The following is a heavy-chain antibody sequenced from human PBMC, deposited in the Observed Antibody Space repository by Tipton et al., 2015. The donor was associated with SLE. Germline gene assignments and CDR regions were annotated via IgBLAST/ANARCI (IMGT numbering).Heavy chain of an antibody. Sequence: SLRLSCAASGFTFSSYGMHWVRQAPGKGLEWVANIKQDGSEKYYVDSVKGRFTISRDNAKNSLYLQMNSLRAEDTAVYYCARRTSCYGYWGQGTLVTVSS. D-gene: IGHD2-2*01. CDR3: ARRTSCYGY. CDR2: IKQDGSEK. CDR1: GFTFSSYG. J-gene: IGHJ4*02. V-gene: IGHV3-7*01.